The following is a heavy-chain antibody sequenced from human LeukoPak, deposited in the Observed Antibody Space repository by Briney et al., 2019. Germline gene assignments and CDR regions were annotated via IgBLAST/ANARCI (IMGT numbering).Heavy chain of an antibody. CDR3: AKDVNTGGDYFDY. Sequence: PGGSLTLSCAASGFIFRNSGMHWVRQALGKGLEWVAFIRYDGSIKYYADSVNGRFTISRDNSKNTLYLQMNSLRAEDTAVYYCAKDVNTGGDYFDYWGQGTLVTVSS. CDR2: IRYDGSIK. V-gene: IGHV3-30*02. D-gene: IGHD1-14*01. CDR1: GFIFRNSG. J-gene: IGHJ4*02.